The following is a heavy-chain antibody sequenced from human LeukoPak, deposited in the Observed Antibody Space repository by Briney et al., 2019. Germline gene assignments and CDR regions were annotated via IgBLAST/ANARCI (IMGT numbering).Heavy chain of an antibody. CDR3: AREGRRDGYNVMAFDF. V-gene: IGHV1-46*01. CDR1: GYTFSDFL. Sequence: ASVKVSCKASGYTFSDFLIHWVRQAPGQGLEWMGLINPGADGINTAQRFQGRVTMTRDTSTSTVHLDLISLKSEDTAVYYCAREGRRDGYNVMAFDFWGQGTLVTVSS. J-gene: IGHJ4*02. CDR2: INPGADGI. D-gene: IGHD5-24*01.